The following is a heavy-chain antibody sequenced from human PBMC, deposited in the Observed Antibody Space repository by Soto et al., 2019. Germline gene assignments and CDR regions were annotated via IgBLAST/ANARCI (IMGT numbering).Heavy chain of an antibody. CDR2: ISYEGSNK. D-gene: IGHD1-26*01. J-gene: IGHJ4*02. CDR1: GFTFTSYG. V-gene: IGHV3-30*18. Sequence: GGSLRLSCAASGFTFTSYGMHWVRQAPGKGLEWVAAISYEGSNKYYPDSVKGRVTISRDNSKNTLYVQMNSLRAEDTAVYYCAKDLYSGTSHPDYWGQGTLVTVSS. CDR3: AKDLYSGTSHPDY.